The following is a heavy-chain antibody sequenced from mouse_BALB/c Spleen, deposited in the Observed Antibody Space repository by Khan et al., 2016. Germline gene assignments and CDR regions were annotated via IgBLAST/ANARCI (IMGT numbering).Heavy chain of an antibody. CDR2: INTYTGES. J-gene: IGHJ3*01. D-gene: IGHD2-13*01. Sequence: QIQLVQSGPELKKPGETVKISCKASGYTFTNYGMNWVKQAPGKGLKWMGWINTYTGESTYADDFKGRFAISLQTSASTAYLQLNNLKKEDTAAYFCAIGGDYGGFASWGQGTLVTVSA. CDR3: AIGGDYGGFAS. V-gene: IGHV9-3-1*01. CDR1: GYTFTNYG.